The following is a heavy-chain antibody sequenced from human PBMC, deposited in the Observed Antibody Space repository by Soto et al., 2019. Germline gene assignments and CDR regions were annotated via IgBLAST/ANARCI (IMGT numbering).Heavy chain of an antibody. V-gene: IGHV4-31*03. D-gene: IGHD2-15*01. J-gene: IGHJ4*02. Sequence: SETLSLTCTVSGGSISSGGYYWSWIRQHPGKGLEWIGYIYYSGSTYYNPSLKSRVTISVDTSKNQFSLKLSSVTAADTAVYYCARVCSGGSCYSAVDYWGQGTLVTVSS. CDR2: IYYSGST. CDR1: GGSISSGGYY. CDR3: ARVCSGGSCYSAVDY.